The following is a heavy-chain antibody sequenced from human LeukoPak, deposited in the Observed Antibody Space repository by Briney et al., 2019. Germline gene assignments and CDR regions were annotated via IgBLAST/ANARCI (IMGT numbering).Heavy chain of an antibody. CDR1: GGSFSGYY. V-gene: IGHV4-34*01. J-gene: IGHJ3*02. CDR2: LNHSGSI. Sequence: SETPSLTCAVNGGSFSGYYWIWIRQPPGKGLEWIGELNHSGSINYNPSLKSRVIISVDTSKNQFSLKLSSVTAADTAVYYCARGGECGSCDGFDMWGQGIMVTVSS. D-gene: IGHD2-15*01. CDR3: ARGGECGSCDGFDM.